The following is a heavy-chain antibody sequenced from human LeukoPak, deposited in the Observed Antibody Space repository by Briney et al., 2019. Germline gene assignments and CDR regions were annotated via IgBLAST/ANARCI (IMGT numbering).Heavy chain of an antibody. CDR2: ISSSGSNI. CDR3: VREGYSTGQFDY. V-gene: IGHV3-11*04. D-gene: IGHD2-8*02. Sequence: GGSLRLSCAASGFIFSDYYMTWIRQAPGKGLEWVSHISSSGSNIHHADSVKGRFTISRDNAKNSLYLQMNSLRAEDTAVYYCVREGYSTGQFDYWGQGTLVAVSS. CDR1: GFIFSDYY. J-gene: IGHJ4*02.